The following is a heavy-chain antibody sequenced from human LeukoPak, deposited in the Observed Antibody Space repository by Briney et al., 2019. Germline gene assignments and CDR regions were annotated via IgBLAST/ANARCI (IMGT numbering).Heavy chain of an antibody. D-gene: IGHD4-17*01. V-gene: IGHV4-31*03. Sequence: TSQTLSLTCTVSGGSISSGGYYWSWIRQHPGKGLEWIGYIYNSGSTYYNPSLKSRVTISVDTSKNQFSLKLSSVTAADTAVYYCARGRIATVTTFFDYWGQGTLVTVSS. CDR1: GGSISSGGYY. CDR3: ARGRIATVTTFFDY. CDR2: IYNSGST. J-gene: IGHJ4*02.